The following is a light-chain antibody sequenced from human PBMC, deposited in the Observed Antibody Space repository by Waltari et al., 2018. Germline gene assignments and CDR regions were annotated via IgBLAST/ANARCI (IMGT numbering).Light chain of an antibody. V-gene: IGKV2-28*01. CDR1: GILLHSNGYNY. Sequence: DFVMTQSPLSLRVTPGESASISCTSSGILLHSNGYNYLDWYLRKPGQSPQLLIFLGSNRASGVPDRFSGSGSGRDFTLKISKIEAEDVGVYYCMQARQTPLTFGQGTRLEIK. J-gene: IGKJ5*01. CDR3: MQARQTPLT. CDR2: LGS.